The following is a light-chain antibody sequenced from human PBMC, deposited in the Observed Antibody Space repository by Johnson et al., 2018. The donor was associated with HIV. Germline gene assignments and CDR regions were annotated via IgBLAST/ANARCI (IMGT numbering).Light chain of an antibody. CDR3: GTWDSTLSAVGV. CDR1: SSNIGNNY. V-gene: IGLV1-51*01. CDR2: DNN. J-gene: IGLJ1*01. Sequence: QSVLTQPPSVSAAPGQKVTISCSGSSSNIGNNYVSWYQQLPGTAPKLLIYDNNKRPSGIPDRFSGSKSGTSATLGITGLQTWDEADYYCGTWDSTLSAVGVFGTGTKVTVL.